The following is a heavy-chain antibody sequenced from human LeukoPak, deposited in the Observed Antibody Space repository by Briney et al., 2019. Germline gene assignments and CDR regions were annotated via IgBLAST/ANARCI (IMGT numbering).Heavy chain of an antibody. CDR3: ARSRLLLWFGELLDY. V-gene: IGHV4-34*01. J-gene: IGHJ4*02. D-gene: IGHD3-10*01. CDR2: TNHSGST. Sequence: PSETLSLTCAVYGGSFSGYYWSWIRQPPGKGLEWIGETNHSGSTNYNPSLKSRVTISVDTSKNQFSLKLSSVTAADTAVYCCARSRLLLWFGELLDYWGQGTLVTVSS. CDR1: GGSFSGYY.